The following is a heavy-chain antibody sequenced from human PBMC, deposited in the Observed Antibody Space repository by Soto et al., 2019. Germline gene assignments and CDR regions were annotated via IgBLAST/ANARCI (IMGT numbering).Heavy chain of an antibody. V-gene: IGHV4-59*12. CDR3: ARESTVVTLRTFDI. CDR2: IFHSGTT. D-gene: IGHD2-21*02. Sequence: SETLSLTCTVSGASISSSYWSWIRQSPGKGLEWIGYIFHSGTTNYNPSLKSRVTISVDTSKNQFSLKLSSVTAADTAVYYCARESTVVTLRTFDIWGQGTMVTVS. CDR1: GASISSSY. J-gene: IGHJ3*02.